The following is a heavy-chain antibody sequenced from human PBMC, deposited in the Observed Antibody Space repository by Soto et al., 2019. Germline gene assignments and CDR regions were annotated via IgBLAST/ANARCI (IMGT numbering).Heavy chain of an antibody. D-gene: IGHD2-21*02. CDR2: IYHTGSA. V-gene: IGHV4-59*01. CDR3: ETDGAAMTALEIDY. Sequence: SETLSLTCTVSGDSITSGSYWGWIRQPPGMGLQWIGYIYHTGSAVYNPSLESRVRLSVDTSKNQFSLKLTSVTAADTAVYYCETDGAAMTALEIDYWGQGTLVTVAS. CDR1: GDSITSGSY. J-gene: IGHJ4*02.